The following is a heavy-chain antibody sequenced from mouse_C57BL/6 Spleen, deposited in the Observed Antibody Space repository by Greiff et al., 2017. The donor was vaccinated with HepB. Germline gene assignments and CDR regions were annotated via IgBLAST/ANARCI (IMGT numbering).Heavy chain of an antibody. J-gene: IGHJ2*01. CDR1: GYTFTCYW. CDR3: ARIKKIVATYFDY. Sequence: QVQLQQPGAELVKAGASVKMSCKASGYTFTCYWMHWVKQRLGQGLEWFAETNPTNGRTYYNEKFRSKATPTVDKSSSTAYMLLSGPTFEDSAVYYYARIKKIVATYFDYWGQGTTLTVSS. CDR2: TNPTNGRT. V-gene: IGHV1S81*02. D-gene: IGHD1-1*01.